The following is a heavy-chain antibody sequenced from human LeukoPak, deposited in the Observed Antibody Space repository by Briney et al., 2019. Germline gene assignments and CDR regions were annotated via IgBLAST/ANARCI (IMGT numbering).Heavy chain of an antibody. Sequence: GASVKVSCKASGYTFTSYYMHWVRQAPGQGLEWMGIINPSGGSTSYAQKFQGRVTMTRDMSTSTVYMELSSLRSEDTAVYYCARSTDSGYCSGGSCERYENWFDPWGQGTLVTVSS. CDR1: GYTFTSYY. J-gene: IGHJ5*02. CDR2: INPSGGST. V-gene: IGHV1-46*01. CDR3: ARSTDSGYCSGGSCERYENWFDP. D-gene: IGHD2-15*01.